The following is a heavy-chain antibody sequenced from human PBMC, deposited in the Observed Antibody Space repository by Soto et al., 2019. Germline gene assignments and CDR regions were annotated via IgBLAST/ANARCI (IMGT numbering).Heavy chain of an antibody. CDR1: GGSVTNSSYY. Sequence: PSETLSLTCTVSGGSVTNSSYYWGWIRQSPGKGPEWIGSVYYRGRSYSKSSVKSRVTISVDTSKNQFSLNFNSVTASDTALYYCVSQRTTVLTQAYFDYWGPGALVTVSS. CDR3: VSQRTTVLTQAYFDY. CDR2: VYYRGRS. V-gene: IGHV4-39*01. J-gene: IGHJ4*02. D-gene: IGHD4-17*01.